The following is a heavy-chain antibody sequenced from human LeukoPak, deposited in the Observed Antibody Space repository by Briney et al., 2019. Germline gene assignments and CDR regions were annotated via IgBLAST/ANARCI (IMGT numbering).Heavy chain of an antibody. CDR2: ISAYNGNT. V-gene: IGHV1-18*01. D-gene: IGHD6-13*01. Sequence: ASVKVSCKASGYTFTSYGINWVRQAPGQGLEWMGWISAYNGNTNYAQKLQGRVTLTTDTSTSTAYMELRSLRSDDTAVYYCARGVEQLVPFDYWGQGTLVTVSS. CDR3: ARGVEQLVPFDY. CDR1: GYTFTSYG. J-gene: IGHJ4*02.